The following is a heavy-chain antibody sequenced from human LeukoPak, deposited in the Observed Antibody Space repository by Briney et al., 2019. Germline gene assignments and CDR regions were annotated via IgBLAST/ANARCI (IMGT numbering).Heavy chain of an antibody. CDR1: GFTFSSYA. D-gene: IGHD3-16*01. V-gene: IGHV3-23*01. CDR2: IGGAGGST. CDR3: AKGGVRYFGY. J-gene: IGHJ4*02. Sequence: PGGSLRLSCAASGFTFSSYALTWVRQAPGKGLEWVSTIGGAGGSTYYADSVKGRFTVSRDNSKNTLYLQMNSLRAEDTAVYYCAKGGVRYFGYWGQGTLVTVSS.